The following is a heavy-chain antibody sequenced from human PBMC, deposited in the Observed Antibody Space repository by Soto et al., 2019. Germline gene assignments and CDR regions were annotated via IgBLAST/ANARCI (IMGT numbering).Heavy chain of an antibody. D-gene: IGHD1-20*01. CDR2: ITGSGDYT. V-gene: IGHV3-23*01. J-gene: IGHJ4*02. CDR1: GFTFSIYN. Sequence: EVQLLESGGGLVQPGGSLRLSCVASGFTFSIYNMNWVRQAPGKGLEWVSVITGSGDYTNYADSVKGRFTISRDNSKNTLYLQMNSLRAEDTAVYFCARRITPSFDYWGQGTLVTVSS. CDR3: ARRITPSFDY.